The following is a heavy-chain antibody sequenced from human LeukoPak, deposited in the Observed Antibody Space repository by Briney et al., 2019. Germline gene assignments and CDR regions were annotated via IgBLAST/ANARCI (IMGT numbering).Heavy chain of an antibody. D-gene: IGHD1-26*01. CDR3: ARGESGSYYY. Sequence: PGGSLRLSCAASGFTFSTYNMNWVRQAPGKGLVWVSRISSDGSSTSYADSVKGRFTISRDNAKNTLYLQMTSLRAEDTAVYYCARGESGSYYYWGQGTLVTVSS. J-gene: IGHJ4*02. CDR2: ISSDGSST. V-gene: IGHV3-74*01. CDR1: GFTFSTYN.